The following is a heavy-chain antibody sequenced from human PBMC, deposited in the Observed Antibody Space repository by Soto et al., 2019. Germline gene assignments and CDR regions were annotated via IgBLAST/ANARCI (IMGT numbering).Heavy chain of an antibody. D-gene: IGHD2-8*01. CDR1: GGSISSGGYS. V-gene: IGHV4-30-2*01. CDR2: IYHSGST. CDR3: ARGMVNLFDY. Sequence: QLQLQESGSGLVKPSQTLSLTCAVSGGSISSGGYSWSWIRQPPGKGLEWIRYIYHSGSTSYNSCLKSRVTITVDRSKNQFSLKLSSVTAADTAVYYCARGMVNLFDYWGQGTLVTVSS. J-gene: IGHJ4*02.